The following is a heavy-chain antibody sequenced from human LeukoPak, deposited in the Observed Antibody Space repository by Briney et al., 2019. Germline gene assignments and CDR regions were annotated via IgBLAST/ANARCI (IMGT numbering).Heavy chain of an antibody. CDR1: GFTFSDYY. CDR3: ARIIAVAPYYYYYMDV. J-gene: IGHJ6*03. Sequence: GGSLRLSCAASGFTFSDYYMTWIRRAPGKGLEWVSYISNSGRTIYYADSVKGRFTISRDNAKTSLFLQITSLTVEDLAVYYCARIIAVAPYYYYYMDVWGRGTTVTVSS. V-gene: IGHV3-11*04. D-gene: IGHD6-19*01. CDR2: ISNSGRTI.